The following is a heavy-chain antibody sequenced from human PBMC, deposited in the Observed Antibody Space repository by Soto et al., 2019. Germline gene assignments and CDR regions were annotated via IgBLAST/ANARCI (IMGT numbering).Heavy chain of an antibody. CDR2: ISTGGAYM. CDR1: GFTFRNYN. CDR3: ARDIASPGGDYFDS. Sequence: GGTLRLSCTASGFTFRNYNTNWVRQAPGKGLEWVSSISTGGAYMFYADSVKGRFTISRDNAQNSLFLQVDSPRAEDTAVYYCARDIASPGGDYFDSWGQGTLVTVSS. V-gene: IGHV3-21*06. J-gene: IGHJ4*02. D-gene: IGHD2-21*01.